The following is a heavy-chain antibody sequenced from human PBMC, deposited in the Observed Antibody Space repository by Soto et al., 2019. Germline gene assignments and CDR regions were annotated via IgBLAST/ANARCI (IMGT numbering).Heavy chain of an antibody. CDR1: GDSISVGYY. V-gene: IGHV4-31*03. CDR3: ARDRGSYGMDV. CDR2: VSPSGTT. J-gene: IGHJ6*02. Sequence: QVQLQESGPGLVKPSQTLSLTCTVSGDSISVGYYWSWIRQHPGKGLEWIGYVSPSGTTYYNPSLKSRVSISTDRSKNQFSLEVSSVTAADTAVYYCARDRGSYGMDVWGQGTTATVSS.